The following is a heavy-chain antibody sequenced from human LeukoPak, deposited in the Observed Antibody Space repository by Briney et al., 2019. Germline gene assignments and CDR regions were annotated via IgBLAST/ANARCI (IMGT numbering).Heavy chain of an antibody. J-gene: IGHJ6*03. Sequence: PGGSLRLSCAASGFTFSSYAMSWVRQAPGKGLEWVSAISGSGGSTYYADSVKGRFTISRDNSKNTLYLQMNSLRAEDTAVYYCARVRCSGGSCYSNYYYYYMDVWGKGTTVTVSS. CDR1: GFTFSSYA. D-gene: IGHD2-15*01. V-gene: IGHV3-23*01. CDR2: ISGSGGST. CDR3: ARVRCSGGSCYSNYYYYYMDV.